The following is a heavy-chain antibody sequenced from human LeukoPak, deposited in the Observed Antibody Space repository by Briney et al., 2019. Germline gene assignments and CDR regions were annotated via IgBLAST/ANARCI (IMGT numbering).Heavy chain of an antibody. D-gene: IGHD5-24*01. V-gene: IGHV3-23*01. CDR3: AKDDAWLQYEN. CDR1: GFTFRNHG. J-gene: IGHJ4*02. CDR2: ISPNGGIT. Sequence: GGSLRLSCTASGFTFRNHGMNWVRQAPGKGLEWVSGISPNGGITYYADSVKGRLTISRDNSRNTVSLQMNYLRAEDTAIYYCAKDDAWLQYENWGQGILVTVSS.